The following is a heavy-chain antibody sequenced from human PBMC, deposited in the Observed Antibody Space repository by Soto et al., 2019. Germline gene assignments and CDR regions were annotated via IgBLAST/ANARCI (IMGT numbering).Heavy chain of an antibody. Sequence: GGSLRLSCVGSGFTFSSHAIHWVRQAPGKGLEWVAVMSHDGNNKYYVDSVKGRFTISRENSKNTLYLHMDSLRAEDTAIYYCARDHGYCSGTTCYYYYYYGMDVWGQGTTVTVSS. V-gene: IGHV3-30-3*01. CDR2: MSHDGNNK. CDR1: GFTFSSHA. CDR3: ARDHGYCSGTTCYYYYYYGMDV. D-gene: IGHD2-15*01. J-gene: IGHJ6*02.